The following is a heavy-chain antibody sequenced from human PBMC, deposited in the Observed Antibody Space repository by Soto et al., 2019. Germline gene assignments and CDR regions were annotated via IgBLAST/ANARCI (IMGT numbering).Heavy chain of an antibody. CDR3: ARGGAAAGTGYYYYGMDV. CDR1: GGSFSGYY. CDR2: INHSGST. V-gene: IGHV4-34*01. D-gene: IGHD6-13*01. Sequence: SETLSLTCAVYGGSFSGYYWSWIRQPPGKGLEWIGEINHSGSTNYNPSLKSRVTISVDTSKNQFSLKLSSVTAADTAVYYCARGGAAAGTGYYYYGMDVWGQGTTVTVSS. J-gene: IGHJ6*02.